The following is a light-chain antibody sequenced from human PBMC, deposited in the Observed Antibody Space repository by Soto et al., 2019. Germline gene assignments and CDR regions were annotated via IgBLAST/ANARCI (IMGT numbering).Light chain of an antibody. CDR2: GAS. CDR1: ESISRDY. CDR3: HPYGGVAYT. Sequence: EIVLTQSPGTLSLSPGQRATLSCRASESISRDYLAWYQQRLGQAPRLLIYGASSGATGIPDRFSGSGSGTDFTLPISSLEPEDFAMCYCHPYGGVAYTFGQGTKLEIK. V-gene: IGKV3-20*01. J-gene: IGKJ2*01.